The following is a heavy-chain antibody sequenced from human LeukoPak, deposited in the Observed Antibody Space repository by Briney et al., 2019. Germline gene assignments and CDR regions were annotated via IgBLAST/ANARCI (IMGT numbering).Heavy chain of an antibody. V-gene: IGHV1-2*02. CDR3: ARDGGRGWEFDY. J-gene: IGHJ4*02. D-gene: IGHD6-19*01. Sequence: ASVKVSCKASGYSFTAYYMHWVRQAPGQGLEWMGWINPNSGGTHYAQKFQGRVTMTRDTPISTAYMDLSRLTSDDTAVYYCARDGGRGWEFDYWGQGTLATVSS. CDR2: INPNSGGT. CDR1: GYSFTAYY.